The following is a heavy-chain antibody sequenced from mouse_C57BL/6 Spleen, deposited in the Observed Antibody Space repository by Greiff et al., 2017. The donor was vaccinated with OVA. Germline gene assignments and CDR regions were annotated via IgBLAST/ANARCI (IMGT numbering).Heavy chain of an antibody. J-gene: IGHJ4*01. V-gene: IGHV1-82*01. D-gene: IGHD1-1*01. CDR2: ISPGDGDT. CDR1: GYAFRSSW. Sequence: QVQLQQSGPELVKPGASVKISCKASGYAFRSSWMNWVKQRPGKGLEWLGRISPGDGDTTYNGKFKGKATLTADKSSSTAYMQLSSLTSEDSAVDFCARYYGSSTGNAMDYWGQGTSVTVSS. CDR3: ARYYGSSTGNAMDY.